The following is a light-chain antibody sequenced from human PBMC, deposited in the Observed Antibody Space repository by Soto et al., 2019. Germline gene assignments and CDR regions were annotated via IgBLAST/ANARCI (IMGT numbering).Light chain of an antibody. J-gene: IGLJ3*02. CDR2: EDN. V-gene: IGLV6-57*04. CDR1: SGDINSNY. Sequence: NFMLTQPHSVSESPGKTVTISCTRSSGDINSNYVKWYQQRPGSAPTIVIYEDNQRPSGVPDRFSGSIDSSSKSASLIISGPQIEDEADYYCQSHDSNNNGVFGGGTKLTVL. CDR3: QSHDSNNNGV.